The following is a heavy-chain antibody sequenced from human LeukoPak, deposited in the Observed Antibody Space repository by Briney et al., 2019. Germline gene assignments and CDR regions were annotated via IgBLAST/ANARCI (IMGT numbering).Heavy chain of an antibody. J-gene: IGHJ4*02. CDR2: IYHSGST. V-gene: IGHV4-38-2*02. Sequence: SETLSLTCTVSGYSISSGYYWGWIRQPPGKGLEWIGSIYHSGSTYYNPSLKSRVTISVDTSKNQFSLKLSSVTAADTAVYYCARDKGRSSDYWGQGTLVTVSS. CDR1: GYSISSGYY. D-gene: IGHD6-6*01. CDR3: ARDKGRSSDY.